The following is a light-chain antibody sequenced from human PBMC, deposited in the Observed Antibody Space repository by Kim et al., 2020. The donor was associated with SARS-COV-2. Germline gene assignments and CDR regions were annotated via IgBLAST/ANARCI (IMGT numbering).Light chain of an antibody. CDR1: RGHNSYV. CDR2: LYIDGRH. Sequence: AAAKVTCTLSRGHNSYVIEWHQQQQEKGPRYLMKLYIDGRHSKGDGIPDRFSGSSSGAERYLIISSLQSEDEADYFCQAWGAGVRVFGGGTKVTVL. CDR3: QAWGAGVRV. V-gene: IGLV4-69*01. J-gene: IGLJ3*02.